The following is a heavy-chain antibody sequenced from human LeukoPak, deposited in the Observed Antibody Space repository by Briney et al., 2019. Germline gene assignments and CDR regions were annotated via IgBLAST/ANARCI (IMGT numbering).Heavy chain of an antibody. CDR1: GYTFTSYD. V-gene: IGHV1-8*03. Sequence: ASVKVSCKASGYTFTSYDINWVRQATGQGLEWMGWMNHNSGNTGYAHKFQGRVTITRNTAISTAYMELSSLRSEDTAVYSCARGYDSSGYPYGYWGQGTLVTVSS. CDR3: ARGYDSSGYPYGY. J-gene: IGHJ4*02. CDR2: MNHNSGNT. D-gene: IGHD3-22*01.